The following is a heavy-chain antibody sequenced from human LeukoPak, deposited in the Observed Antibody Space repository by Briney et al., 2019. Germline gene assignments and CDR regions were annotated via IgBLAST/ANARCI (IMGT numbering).Heavy chain of an antibody. Sequence: ASVKVSCKASGYTFTGYYLHWVRQAPGQGLEWVGRINPNSGDADYAQKFQGRVTMTRDTSISTAFMEVSRLSSDDTAVYYCARDSTHTTWGQGTQVTVSS. CDR2: INPNSGDA. V-gene: IGHV1-2*06. CDR1: GYTFTGYY. CDR3: ARDSTHTT. J-gene: IGHJ5*02.